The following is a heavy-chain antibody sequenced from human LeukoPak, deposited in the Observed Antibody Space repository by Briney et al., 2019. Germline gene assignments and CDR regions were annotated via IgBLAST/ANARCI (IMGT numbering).Heavy chain of an antibody. Sequence: GGSLRLSCSASGFIFSSYWMSWVRQAPGRGLEWVATIKQDASEKYYVDSVEGRFIISRDNAKNSLYLQVNSLRAEDTAIYHCARQTSGRYSAYFDSWGQGILVTVSS. CDR3: ARQTSGRYSAYFDS. D-gene: IGHD6-19*01. J-gene: IGHJ5*01. CDR1: GFIFSSYW. CDR2: IKQDASEK. V-gene: IGHV3-7*01.